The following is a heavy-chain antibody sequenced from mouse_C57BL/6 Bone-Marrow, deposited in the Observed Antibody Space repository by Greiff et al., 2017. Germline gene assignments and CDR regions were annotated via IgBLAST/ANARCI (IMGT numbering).Heavy chain of an antibody. J-gene: IGHJ3*01. D-gene: IGHD2-12*01. CDR2: ISSGGSTT. Sequence: EVQLVESGGGLVKPGGSLKLSCAASGFTFSDYGMHWVRQAPEKGLEWVAYISSGGSTTYYAATVKGRSTISRDNAKHTLFLQMTSLRSEDTSMYYGARGVYNCEGAWFAYWGQGTLVTVSA. V-gene: IGHV5-17*01. CDR3: ARGVYNCEGAWFAY. CDR1: GFTFSDYG.